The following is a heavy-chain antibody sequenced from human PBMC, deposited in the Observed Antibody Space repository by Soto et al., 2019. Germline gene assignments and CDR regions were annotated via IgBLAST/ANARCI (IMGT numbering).Heavy chain of an antibody. J-gene: IGHJ5*02. D-gene: IGHD1-1*01. CDR3: ARENWNWFDP. V-gene: IGHV4-59*01. CDR2: IYYSGST. Sequence: LSLTCTVSGGSISSYYWSWIRQPPGKGLEWIGYIYYSGSTNYNPSLKSRVTISVDTSKNQFSLKLSSVTAADTAVYYCARENWNWFDPWGQGTLVTVSS. CDR1: GGSISSYY.